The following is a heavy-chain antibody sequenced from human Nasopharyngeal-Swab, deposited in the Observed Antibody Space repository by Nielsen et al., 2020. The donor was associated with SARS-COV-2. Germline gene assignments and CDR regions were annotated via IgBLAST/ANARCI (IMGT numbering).Heavy chain of an antibody. CDR3: AREGQIFGVVDYYYYGLDV. CDR1: GFTFSSYS. CDR2: ISSSSSYI. Sequence: CAASGFTFSSYSMNWVRQAPGKGLEWVSSISSSSSYIYYADSVKGRFTISRDNAKNSLYLQMNSLRAEDTAVYYCAREGQIFGVVDYYYYGLDVWGQGTTVTVSS. D-gene: IGHD3-3*01. V-gene: IGHV3-21*01. J-gene: IGHJ6*02.